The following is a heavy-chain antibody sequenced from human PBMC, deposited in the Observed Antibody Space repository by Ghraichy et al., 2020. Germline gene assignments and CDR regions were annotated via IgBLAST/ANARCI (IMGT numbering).Heavy chain of an antibody. V-gene: IGHV1-2*02. CDR1: GYSFTAYH. CDR3: ARDPSNGLDDAFDI. CDR2: INCDSGGT. Sequence: ASVKVSCKASGYSFTAYHMHWVRQAPGQGLEWMGSINCDSGGTDYAAKFQGRVTMTRDTSISTAYMELSRLKSDDTAMYYCARDPSNGLDDAFDIWGQGTMVTVSS. J-gene: IGHJ3*02. D-gene: IGHD3/OR15-3a*01.